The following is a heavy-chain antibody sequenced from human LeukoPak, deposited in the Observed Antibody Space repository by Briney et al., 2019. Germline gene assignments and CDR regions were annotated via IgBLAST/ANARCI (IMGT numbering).Heavy chain of an antibody. Sequence: PSETLSLTCGVSGGSVSSTNWWTWMRQPPGKGLEWIGEVHLDGRTNFNPSLRSRLTMSVDLSENHVSLKLTSVTAADTAVYYCAREGGFYRPLDYSGQGTLVTVSS. CDR3: AREGGFYRPLDY. CDR2: VHLDGRT. J-gene: IGHJ4*02. D-gene: IGHD6-25*01. CDR1: GGSVSSTNW. V-gene: IGHV4-4*02.